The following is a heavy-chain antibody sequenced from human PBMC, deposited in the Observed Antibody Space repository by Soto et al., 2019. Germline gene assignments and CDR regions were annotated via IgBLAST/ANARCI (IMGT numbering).Heavy chain of an antibody. D-gene: IGHD3-9*01. CDR2: ISSSGSSI. J-gene: IGHJ5*02. CDR3: ARVLDYNWFDP. Sequence: GGSLRLSCAASGFTFSNYEMNWVRQAPGKGVEWVSYISSSGSSIYYADSVKGRFTMSRDNAKNSLYLQVNSLRAEDTAVYYCARVLDYNWFDPWGQGTLVTVSS. V-gene: IGHV3-48*03. CDR1: GFTFSNYE.